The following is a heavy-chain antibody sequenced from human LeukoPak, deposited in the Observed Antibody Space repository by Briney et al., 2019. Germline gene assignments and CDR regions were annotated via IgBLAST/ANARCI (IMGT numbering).Heavy chain of an antibody. CDR3: ARGYGDYDPLSDY. Sequence: QPGGSLRLSCAASGFTFSNYWMSWVRQAPGKGLEWLANINQDGSEMYYVDSVKGRFTISRDNGKNSLYLQINSLRADDTAVYYCARGYGDYDPLSDYWGQGTLVTVSS. D-gene: IGHD4-17*01. J-gene: IGHJ4*02. CDR2: INQDGSEM. V-gene: IGHV3-7*01. CDR1: GFTFSNYW.